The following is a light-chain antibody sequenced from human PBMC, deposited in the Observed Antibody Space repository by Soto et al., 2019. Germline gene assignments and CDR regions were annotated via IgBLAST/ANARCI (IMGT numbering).Light chain of an antibody. J-gene: IGLJ2*01. CDR1: SSDVGGYNY. V-gene: IGLV2-14*01. CDR2: DVS. CDR3: SSYTSSTVV. Sequence: QSVLTQPASVSGSPGQSITISCTGTSSDVGGYNYVSWHQQHSGKAPKLMRYDVSNRPSGVSNRFSGSKSGNTASLTISGLHAEDEADYYCSSYTSSTVVFGGGTKLTVL.